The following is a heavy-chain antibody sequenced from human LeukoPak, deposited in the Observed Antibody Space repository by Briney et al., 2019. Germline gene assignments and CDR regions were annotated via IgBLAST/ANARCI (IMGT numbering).Heavy chain of an antibody. CDR3: ARDEGGIGSSNWFVSKAEIPWFDP. CDR1: GFTFSRYS. J-gene: IGHJ5*02. V-gene: IGHV3-48*04. D-gene: IGHD6-13*01. Sequence: SGGSLRLSCAASGFTFSRYSMNWVRQAPGKGLEWISYISSSSGTIYYADSVKGRFTISRDNAKNSLYLQIHSLRGEDTALYYCARDEGGIGSSNWFVSKAEIPWFDPWGQGTLVTVSS. CDR2: ISSSSGTI.